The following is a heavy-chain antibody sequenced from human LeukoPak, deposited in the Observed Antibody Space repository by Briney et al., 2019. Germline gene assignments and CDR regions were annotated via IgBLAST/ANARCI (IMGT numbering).Heavy chain of an antibody. V-gene: IGHV3-43*01. CDR1: GFTFDDYT. D-gene: IGHD4/OR15-4a*01. CDR3: AKESDGGDYYIGN. Sequence: PGGSLRLSCAASGFTFDDYTMLWVRQAPGKGLEWVSLISWDGGSKYYADSVKGRFTISRDNSKNSLYLQMNSLRTEDTALYYCAKESDGGDYYIGNWGQGTLVTVSS. CDR2: ISWDGGSK. J-gene: IGHJ4*02.